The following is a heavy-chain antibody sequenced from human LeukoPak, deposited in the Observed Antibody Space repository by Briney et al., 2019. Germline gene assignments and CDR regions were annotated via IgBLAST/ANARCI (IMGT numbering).Heavy chain of an antibody. D-gene: IGHD3-10*01. CDR2: INSDGSST. CDR1: GFTFSSYW. Sequence: GGSLRLSCAASGFTFSSYWMHWVRQAPGKGLVWVSRINSDGSSTSYADSVKGRFTISRDNAKNTLYLQMNSLRAEDTAVCYCARASPADRDFDYWGQGTLVTVSS. J-gene: IGHJ4*02. V-gene: IGHV3-74*01. CDR3: ARASPADRDFDY.